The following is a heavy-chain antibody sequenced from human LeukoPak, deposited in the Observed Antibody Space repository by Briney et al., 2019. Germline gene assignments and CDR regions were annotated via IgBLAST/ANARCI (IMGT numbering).Heavy chain of an antibody. V-gene: IGHV3-7*03. J-gene: IGHJ3*02. CDR1: GFTFSSYW. D-gene: IGHD2-2*01. CDR3: ARDFRDCSSTSCYGDAFDI. CDR2: IKQDGSEK. Sequence: PGGSLRLSCAASGFTFSSYWMSWVRQAPGKGLEWVANIKQDGSEKYYVDSVKGRFTISRDNAKNSLYLQMNSLRAEDTAVHYCARDFRDCSSTSCYGDAFDIWGQGTMVTVSS.